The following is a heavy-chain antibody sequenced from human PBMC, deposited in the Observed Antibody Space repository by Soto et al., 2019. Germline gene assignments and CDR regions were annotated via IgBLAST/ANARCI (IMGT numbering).Heavy chain of an antibody. Sequence: ASFKAACKTSAYTFTIYVTSFVRQAPGQGLEWMGWISAYNGNTNYAQKLQGRVTMTTDTSTSTAYMELRSLKNEDTGVYYCATYAALGSSWDYWGPGTLVTVSS. CDR2: ISAYNGNT. CDR3: ATYAALGSSWDY. CDR1: AYTFTIYV. J-gene: IGHJ4*02. V-gene: IGHV1-18*01. D-gene: IGHD6-13*01.